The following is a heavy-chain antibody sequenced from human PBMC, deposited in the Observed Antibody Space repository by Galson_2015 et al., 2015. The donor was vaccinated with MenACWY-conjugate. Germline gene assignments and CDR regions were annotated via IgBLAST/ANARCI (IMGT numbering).Heavy chain of an antibody. D-gene: IGHD2-15*01. V-gene: IGHV2-5*02. J-gene: IGHJ4*02. Sequence: PALERPTQTLTLTCTFAGFSLSTRGVGVGWVRPPPGKTLEWLALTSWDDDKSYSPSLSSRLTITKNTSKIHVVLTMTNMDTVYSATYYSSRTGATPLDYWGQGTLVTVSS. CDR3: SRTGATPLDY. CDR2: TSWDDDK. CDR1: GFSLSTRGVG.